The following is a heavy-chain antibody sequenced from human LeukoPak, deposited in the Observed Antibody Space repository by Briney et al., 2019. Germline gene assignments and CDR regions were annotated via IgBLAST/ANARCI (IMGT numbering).Heavy chain of an antibody. Sequence: AASVKVSCKASGGTFSSYAISWVRQAPGQGLEWMGRIIPILGIANYAQKFQGRVTITADKSTSTAYMELSSLRSEDTAVYYCASRVDIVATIEYWGQGTLVTVSS. V-gene: IGHV1-69*04. CDR2: IIPILGIA. D-gene: IGHD5-12*01. J-gene: IGHJ4*02. CDR1: GGTFSSYA. CDR3: ASRVDIVATIEY.